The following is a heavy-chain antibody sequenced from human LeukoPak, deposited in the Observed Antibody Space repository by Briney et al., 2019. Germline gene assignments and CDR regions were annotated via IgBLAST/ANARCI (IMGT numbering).Heavy chain of an antibody. Sequence: ASVKVSCKASGYTFTSYAMHWVRQAPGQRLEWMGWINAGNGGTKYSQKFQGRVTITRDTSASTAYMELSSLRSEDTAVYYCARASYYYDSSGGDYWGQGTLVTVSS. CDR3: ARASYYYDSSGGDY. V-gene: IGHV1-3*01. D-gene: IGHD3-22*01. CDR1: GYTFTSYA. CDR2: INAGNGGT. J-gene: IGHJ4*02.